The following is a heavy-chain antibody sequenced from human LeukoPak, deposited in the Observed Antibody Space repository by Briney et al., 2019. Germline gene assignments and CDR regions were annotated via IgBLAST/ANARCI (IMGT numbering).Heavy chain of an antibody. CDR2: ITSSSSYI. V-gene: IGHV3-21*01. CDR3: ARDPYSGGYGDYYYYYMDL. J-gene: IGHJ6*03. Sequence: GGSLRLSCAASGFTFSTYNMNWVRQAPGKGLEWVSSITSSSSYIYYADSVKGRFAISRDNAKNSLYLQMNSLRAEDTAVYYCARDPYSGGYGDYYYYYMDLWGQGTTVTISS. D-gene: IGHD1-26*01. CDR1: GFTFSTYN.